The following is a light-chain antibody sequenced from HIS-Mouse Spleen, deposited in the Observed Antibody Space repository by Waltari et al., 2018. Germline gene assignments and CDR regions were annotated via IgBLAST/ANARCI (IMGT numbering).Light chain of an antibody. CDR3: QQYYRTPPT. CDR1: PSVLYSTNNKNY. J-gene: IGKJ4*01. V-gene: IGKV4-1*01. Sequence: DIVMTQSPDSLAVSLGERATIHCKSSPSVLYSTNNKNYLAWYQQKPGQPPKLLTYWAPTRESGVPDRFSGSGSETDFTLTISSLQAEDVAVYYCQQYYRTPPTFGGGTKVEIK. CDR2: WAP.